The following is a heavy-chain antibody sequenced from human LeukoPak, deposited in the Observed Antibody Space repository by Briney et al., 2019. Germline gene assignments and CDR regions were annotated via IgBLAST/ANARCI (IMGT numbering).Heavy chain of an antibody. V-gene: IGHV4-31*03. CDR3: ARGGDRRGFDY. D-gene: IGHD1-14*01. CDR2: IYDSGTT. CDR1: GDSISNGGYY. J-gene: IGHJ4*02. Sequence: SETLSLTCTVSGDSISNGGYYWSWIRLHPGKGLEWVGYIYDSGTTYYSPALQSRVSISVDTSDNKFSLKLKSLTAADTAVYYCARGGDRRGFDYWGQGTLVTVFS.